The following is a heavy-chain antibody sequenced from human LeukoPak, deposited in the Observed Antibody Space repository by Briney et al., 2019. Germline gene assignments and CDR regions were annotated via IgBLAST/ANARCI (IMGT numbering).Heavy chain of an antibody. CDR2: IYYSGST. Sequence: SETLSLTCTVSGGSISSSSYYWGWIRQPPGKGLEWIGCIYYSGSTYYNPSLKSRVTISVDTSKNQFSLKLSSVTAADTAVYYCARQRSGSFPYWGQGTLVTVSS. CDR3: ARQRSGSFPY. CDR1: GGSISSSSYY. J-gene: IGHJ4*02. D-gene: IGHD1-26*01. V-gene: IGHV4-39*01.